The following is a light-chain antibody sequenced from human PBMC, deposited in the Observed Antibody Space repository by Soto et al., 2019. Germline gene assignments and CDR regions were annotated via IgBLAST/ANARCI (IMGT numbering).Light chain of an antibody. CDR3: QQYGSSPWT. V-gene: IGKV3-20*01. Sequence: EIVLTQSPGTLSLSPGERATLSCGASQRVSSSYLAWYQQKPGQAPRLLMYGASSRATGFPDRFSGSGSGTDFTLTISRLEPEDFAVYYCQQYGSSPWTFGQGTKVDI. CDR1: QRVSSSY. CDR2: GAS. J-gene: IGKJ1*01.